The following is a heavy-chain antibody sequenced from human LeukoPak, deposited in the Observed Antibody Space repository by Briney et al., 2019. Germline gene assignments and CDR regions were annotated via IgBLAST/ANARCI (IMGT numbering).Heavy chain of an antibody. J-gene: IGHJ3*02. CDR2: IYYSGST. CDR1: GGSISRSSYH. CDR3: TRHVRDRDAFDI. Sequence: PSGTLSLTCTVSGGSISRSSYHWGWIRQPPGKGLGWIGNIYYSGSTYYNPSLKSRVTISVDTSKNQFSLKLSSVTAADTSVYYCTRHVRDRDAFDIWGQGTMVTVSS. V-gene: IGHV4-39*01.